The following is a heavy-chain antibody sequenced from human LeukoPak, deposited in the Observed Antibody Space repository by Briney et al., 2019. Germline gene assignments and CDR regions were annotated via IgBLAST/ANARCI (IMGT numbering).Heavy chain of an antibody. CDR1: RGSISIYY. CDR3: ERGRPDPQNSDYWDY. D-gene: IGHD3-22*01. CDR2: IHYTGRT. Sequence: SETLPLTCTISRGSISIYYWSWIRQTLGTTLEWIGYIHYTGRTRYNPSLESRVTMSLDTPKNEFSLRLTSMTAADSAVYYCERGRPDPQNSDYWDYWGQGILVTVSS. J-gene: IGHJ4*02. V-gene: IGHV4-59*13.